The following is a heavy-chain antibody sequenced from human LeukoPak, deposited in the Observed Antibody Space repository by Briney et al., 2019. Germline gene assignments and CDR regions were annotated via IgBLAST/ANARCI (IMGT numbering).Heavy chain of an antibody. J-gene: IGHJ4*02. CDR2: INHSGST. D-gene: IGHD2-15*01. CDR3: AGGLDCSGGSCYRYYFDY. V-gene: IGHV4-34*01. CDR1: GGSFSGYY. Sequence: SETLSLTCAVYGGSFSGYYWSWIRQPPGKGLEWIGEINHSGSTNYNPSLKSRVTISLDTSKNQFSLKLTSVTAADTAVYYCAGGLDCSGGSCYRYYFDYWGQGTLVTVSS.